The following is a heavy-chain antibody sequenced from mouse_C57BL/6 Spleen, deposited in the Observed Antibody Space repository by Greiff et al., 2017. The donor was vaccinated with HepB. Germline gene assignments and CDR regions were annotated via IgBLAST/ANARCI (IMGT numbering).Heavy chain of an antibody. V-gene: IGHV1-55*01. CDR3: ARGIYYGNYAFAY. Sequence: QVQLQQPGAELVKPGASVKMSCKASGYTFTSYWITWVKQRPGQGLEWIGDIYPGSGSTNYNEKFKSKATLTVDTSSSTAYMQLSSLTSEDSAVYDCARGIYYGNYAFAYWGQGTRVTVAA. CDR2: IYPGSGST. J-gene: IGHJ3*01. D-gene: IGHD2-1*01. CDR1: GYTFTSYW.